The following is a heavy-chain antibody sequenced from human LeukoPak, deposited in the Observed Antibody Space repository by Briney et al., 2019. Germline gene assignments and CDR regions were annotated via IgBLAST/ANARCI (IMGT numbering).Heavy chain of an antibody. CDR1: GGSISSGGYY. J-gene: IGHJ6*02. D-gene: IGHD1-1*01. CDR3: ARDVQLEPHLGYGMDV. Sequence: PSETPSLTCTVSGGSISSGGYYWSWIRQPPGKGLEWIGYIYHSGSTYYNPSLKSRVTISVDRSKNQFSLKLSSVTAADTAVYYCARDVQLEPHLGYGMDVWGQGTTVTVSS. CDR2: IYHSGST. V-gene: IGHV4-30-2*01.